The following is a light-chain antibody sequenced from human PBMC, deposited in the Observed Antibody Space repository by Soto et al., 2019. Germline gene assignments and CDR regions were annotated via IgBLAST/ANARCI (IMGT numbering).Light chain of an antibody. CDR2: GDN. J-gene: IGLJ2*01. Sequence: QTVVTQPPSVSGAPGQRVTIPCTGSSSNIGSFYDVHWYQQLPGTVPKLLIYGDNNRPSGVPDRFSGSKSGTSASLAITGLRPEDEADYYCQSYDNSLSHVVFGGGTQLTVL. CDR3: QSYDNSLSHVV. CDR1: SSNIGSFYD. V-gene: IGLV1-40*01.